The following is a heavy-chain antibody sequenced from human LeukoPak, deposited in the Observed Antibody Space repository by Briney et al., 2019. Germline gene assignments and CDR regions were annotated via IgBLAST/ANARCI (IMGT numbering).Heavy chain of an antibody. D-gene: IGHD6-13*01. J-gene: IGHJ4*02. CDR1: GGSMSSYY. Sequence: SETLSLTCTVSGGSMSSYYWSWIRQPPGKGLEWIGYIYYSGSTNFNPSLKSRVSMSVDTSKNQFSLQLSSVTAADTAVYYCSIATAGYYFDYWGQGTLVTVSS. V-gene: IGHV4-59*12. CDR2: IYYSGST. CDR3: SIATAGYYFDY.